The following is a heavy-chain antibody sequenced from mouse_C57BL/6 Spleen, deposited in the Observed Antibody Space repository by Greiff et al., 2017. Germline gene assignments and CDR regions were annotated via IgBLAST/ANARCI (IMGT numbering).Heavy chain of an antibody. V-gene: IGHV1-76*01. CDR3: ARRGCDEGYAMDY. CDR2: IYPGSGNT. CDR1: GYTFTDYY. J-gene: IGHJ4*01. Sequence: QVQLQQSGAELVRPGASVKLSCKASGYTFTDYYINWVKQRPGQGLEWIARIYPGSGNTYYNEKFKGKATLTAEKSSSTAYMQLSSLTSEDSAVYFCARRGCDEGYAMDYWGQGTSVTVSS.